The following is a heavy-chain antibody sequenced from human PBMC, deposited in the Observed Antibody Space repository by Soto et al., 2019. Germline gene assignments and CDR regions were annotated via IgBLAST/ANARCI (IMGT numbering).Heavy chain of an antibody. Sequence: ASVKVSCKASGYTFTGYYMHWVRQAPGQGLEWMGWINPNSGGTNYAKKFQGWVTMTRDTSISTAYMELSRLRSDDTAVYYCARDCNSSSPYGAFDIWGQGTMVTVSS. V-gene: IGHV1-2*04. CDR2: INPNSGGT. CDR1: GYTFTGYY. CDR3: ARDCNSSSPYGAFDI. J-gene: IGHJ3*02. D-gene: IGHD6-13*01.